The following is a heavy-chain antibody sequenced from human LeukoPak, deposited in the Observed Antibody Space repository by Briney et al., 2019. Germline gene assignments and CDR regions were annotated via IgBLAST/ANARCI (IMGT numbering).Heavy chain of an antibody. V-gene: IGHV3-23*01. CDR2: VSGGGVNT. D-gene: IGHD4-17*01. CDR1: GFTFSTYA. CDR3: AKGHTDYGTSFDL. J-gene: IGHJ4*02. Sequence: GGSVRLSCAASGFTFSTYAMSWVRQAPGKGLEWVSIVSGGGVNTYYVDSVKGRFTISRDNSKNTLFLQMNSLRVDDTAVYYCAKGHTDYGTSFDLWGQGTLVIVSS.